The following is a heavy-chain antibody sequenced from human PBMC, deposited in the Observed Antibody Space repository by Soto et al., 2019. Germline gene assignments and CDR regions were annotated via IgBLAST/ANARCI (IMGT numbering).Heavy chain of an antibody. CDR2: VSNDGNRI. D-gene: IGHD3-22*01. CDR1: GFTFSDSG. J-gene: IGHJ5*01. V-gene: IGHV3-30*03. Sequence: QVQLVESGGGVVQPGRSLRLTCAASGFTFSDSGMHWVRQAPGKGLEWVALVSNDGNRIYYADSVKGRFTISRDNSENTLYLQMNSLRAEDTAVYYCARWVGGSMYDNSGKYDSWGQGTLVTVSS. CDR3: ARWVGGSMYDNSGKYDS.